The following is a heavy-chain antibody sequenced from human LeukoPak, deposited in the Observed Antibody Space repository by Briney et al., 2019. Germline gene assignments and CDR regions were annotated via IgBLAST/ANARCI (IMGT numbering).Heavy chain of an antibody. CDR3: ARWGYEGLDY. J-gene: IGHJ4*02. CDR1: GGSISSYY. CDR2: IHNGGSINYSGST. V-gene: IGHV4-59*01. Sequence: PSETLSLTCAISGGSISSYYWCWIRQPPGKGLEWIGYIHNGGSINYSGSTNYNPSLKSRVTISVDTSKNQFSLRLSSVTAADTAMYYCARWGYEGLDYWGQGTLVTVSS. D-gene: IGHD5-12*01.